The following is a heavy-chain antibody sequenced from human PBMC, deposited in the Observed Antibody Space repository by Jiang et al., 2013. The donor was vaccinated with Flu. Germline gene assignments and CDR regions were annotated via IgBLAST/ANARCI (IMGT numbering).Heavy chain of an antibody. CDR2: IYYSGST. D-gene: IGHD3-22*01. CDR3: ARAYYYDSSGYYEHTYWYFDL. V-gene: IGHV4-31*01. J-gene: IGHJ2*01. CDR1: GGSISSGGYY. Sequence: GSGLVKPSQTLSLTCTVSGGSISSGGYYWSWIRQHPGKGLEWIGYIYYSGSTYYNPSLKSLVTISVDTSKNQFSLKLSSVTAADTAVYYCARAYYYDSSGYYEHTYWYFDLWGLAPWSLSPQ.